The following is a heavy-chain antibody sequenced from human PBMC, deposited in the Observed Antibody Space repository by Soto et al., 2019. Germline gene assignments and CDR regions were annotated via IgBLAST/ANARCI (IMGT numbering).Heavy chain of an antibody. Sequence: QVQLVQSGAEVKKPGSSVKVSCRAGRGSFSASGFSWVRQAPGQGLEWVGGFIPIFGTANYAQKFQDRVTMTADESTSTVYMALRGLRFEDTALYYCARSGYSYGPNMDWGQGTLVTVST. CDR3: ARSGYSYGPNMD. V-gene: IGHV1-69*01. D-gene: IGHD5-18*01. J-gene: IGHJ4*02. CDR2: FIPIFGTA. CDR1: RGSFSASG.